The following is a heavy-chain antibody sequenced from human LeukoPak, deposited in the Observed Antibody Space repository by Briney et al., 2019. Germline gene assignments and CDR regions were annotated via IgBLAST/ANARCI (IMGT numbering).Heavy chain of an antibody. CDR1: GYSFTTSYW. CDR2: IYPGDSDT. V-gene: IGHV5-51*01. CDR3: AKAEQQLAPFDY. D-gene: IGHD6-13*01. Sequence: GESLKISCKGSGYSFTTSYWIGWVRQMPGKGLEWMGIIYPGDSDTRYSPSFQGQVTISADKSISTAYLQWSSLKASDTAMYYCAKAEQQLAPFDYWGQGTLVTVSS. J-gene: IGHJ4*02.